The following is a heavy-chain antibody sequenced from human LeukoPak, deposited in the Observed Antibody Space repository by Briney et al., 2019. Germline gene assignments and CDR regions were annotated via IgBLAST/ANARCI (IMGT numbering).Heavy chain of an antibody. Sequence: PGGSLRLSCAASGFTFSSYTMSWVRQAPGKGLEWVSTITTSDGNTYYADSAKGRFTVSRDISKNTLFLQMNSLRAEDTAVYYCAKDGGLWVSAHWGDSWGRGTLVTVSS. CDR2: ITTSDGNT. V-gene: IGHV3-23*01. D-gene: IGHD7-27*01. CDR3: AKDGGLWVSAHWGDS. J-gene: IGHJ4*02. CDR1: GFTFSSYT.